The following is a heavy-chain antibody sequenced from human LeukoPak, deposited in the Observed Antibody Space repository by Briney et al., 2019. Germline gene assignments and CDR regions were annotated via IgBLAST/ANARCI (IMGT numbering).Heavy chain of an antibody. J-gene: IGHJ4*02. CDR1: GGSISSGSYY. CDR3: ARAVVPAASSFDY. CDR2: IYTSGST. D-gene: IGHD2-2*01. Sequence: SQTLSLTCTVSGGSISSGSYYWSWIRQPAGKGLEWIGRIYTSGSTNYNPSLKSRVTISVDTSKNQFSLKLSSVTAADTAVYYCARAVVPAASSFDYWGQGTLVTVSS. V-gene: IGHV4-61*02.